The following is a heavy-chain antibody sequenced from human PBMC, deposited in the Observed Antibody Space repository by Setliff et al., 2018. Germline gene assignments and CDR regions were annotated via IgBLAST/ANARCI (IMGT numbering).Heavy chain of an antibody. Sequence: ASVKVSCKASGYIFTNYHIHWVRQAPGQGLEWMGWINPYSDDTHYAQNFQGRITITMDTSISIVYMELSSLRSDDTAVYYCARSNYDFWNGYPNWFDPWGQGSLVTVSS. CDR2: INPYSDDT. CDR3: ARSNYDFWNGYPNWFDP. CDR1: GYIFTNYH. J-gene: IGHJ5*02. D-gene: IGHD3-3*01. V-gene: IGHV1-2*02.